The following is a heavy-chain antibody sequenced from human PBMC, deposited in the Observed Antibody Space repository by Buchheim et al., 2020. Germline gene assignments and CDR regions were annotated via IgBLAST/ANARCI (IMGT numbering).Heavy chain of an antibody. CDR1: GGSISSGGYY. Sequence: QVQLQESGPGLVKPSQTLSLTCTVSGGSISSGGYYWSWIRQHPGKGLEWIGYIYHNGITYYNPSLKSRVAISVDTSKNQFSLKVTSATAADTAVYYCARDLNNNWFDPWGPGTL. CDR2: IYHNGIT. J-gene: IGHJ5*02. V-gene: IGHV4-31*03. CDR3: ARDLNNNWFDP. D-gene: IGHD1/OR15-1a*01.